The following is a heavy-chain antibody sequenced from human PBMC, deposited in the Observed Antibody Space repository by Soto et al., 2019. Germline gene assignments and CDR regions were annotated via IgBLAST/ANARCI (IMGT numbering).Heavy chain of an antibody. CDR2: IWYDGSNK. V-gene: IGHV3-33*01. CDR3: ARSSLRPGPLDI. Sequence: GGSLRLSCAASGFTFSSYGMHWVRQAPGKGLEWVAVIWYDGSNKYYADSVKGRFTISRDNSKNTLYLQMNSLRAEDTAVYYCARSSLRPGPLDIWGQGTMVTVSS. CDR1: GFTFSSYG. D-gene: IGHD6-6*01. J-gene: IGHJ3*02.